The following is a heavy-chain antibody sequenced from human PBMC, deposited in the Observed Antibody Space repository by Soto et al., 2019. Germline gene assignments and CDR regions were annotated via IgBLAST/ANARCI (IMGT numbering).Heavy chain of an antibody. Sequence: GGSLRLSCAASGFTFSSYGMNWVRQVPGKGLEWVSALSGSGDTTYYADSVRGRYSNSRDNSKNTLCLQMSSLRGEDTAVYYCAKGTQFFYYYAMDVWGQGTTVTVSS. CDR3: AKGTQFFYYYAMDV. J-gene: IGHJ6*02. CDR2: LSGSGDTT. CDR1: GFTFSSYG. V-gene: IGHV3-23*01.